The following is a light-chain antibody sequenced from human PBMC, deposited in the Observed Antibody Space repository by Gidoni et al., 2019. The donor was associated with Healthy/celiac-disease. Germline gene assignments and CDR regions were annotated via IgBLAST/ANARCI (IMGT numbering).Light chain of an antibody. J-gene: IGKJ2*01. CDR1: QSVSSSY. Sequence: IVLTQSPGTLSLSPGERATLPGRASQSVSSSYLAWYRQKPGQPPRLLIYGASSRATGIPDRFSGSGSGTDVTITISRLEPEDFAVYYCQQYGSSPMYTFXXXTKLEIK. CDR3: QQYGSSPMYT. V-gene: IGKV3-20*01. CDR2: GAS.